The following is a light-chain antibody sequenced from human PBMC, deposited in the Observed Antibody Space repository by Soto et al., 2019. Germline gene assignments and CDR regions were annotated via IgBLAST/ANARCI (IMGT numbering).Light chain of an antibody. J-gene: IGLJ1*01. CDR3: RSSTTSRTRV. V-gene: IGLV2-14*03. CDR2: DVS. Sequence: QSALTQPASVSGSPGQSITISCTGTSSDVGDYKYVSWYQQRPGQAPKLLIFDVSSRSSGISDRFSGSKSGNTASLTISGLQAEDEADYYCRSSTTSRTRVFGTGTKLTVL. CDR1: SSDVGDYKY.